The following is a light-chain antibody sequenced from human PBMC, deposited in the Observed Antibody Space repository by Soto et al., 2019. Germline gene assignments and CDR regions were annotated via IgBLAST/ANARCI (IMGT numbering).Light chain of an antibody. V-gene: IGKV1-39*01. CDR3: QQSYSTPLT. J-gene: IGKJ4*01. CDR1: QSISSY. Sequence: DIQMTQNPSSLSASVGDRFTITCRASQSISSYLNWYQQKPGKAPKLLIYAASSLQSGVPSRFSGSGSGTDFTLTISSLQPEDFATYYCQQSYSTPLTFGGGTKVDIK. CDR2: AAS.